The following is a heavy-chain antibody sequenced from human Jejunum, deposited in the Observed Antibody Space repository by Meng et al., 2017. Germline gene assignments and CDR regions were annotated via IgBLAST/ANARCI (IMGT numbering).Heavy chain of an antibody. Sequence: EVQLVDSGGGLVPPGGSLKLSCAASGFTFSGSPMHWVRQVSGRGLEWVGRIRSKTNNYATAYAASLKGRFTMSRDDSKNTAFLQMNSLRTEDTAVYYCTRLTRRDCSNGGCYFDYWGRGTLVTVSS. D-gene: IGHD2-8*01. CDR2: IRSKTNNYAT. CDR1: GFTFSGSP. J-gene: IGHJ4*02. CDR3: TRLTRRDCSNGGCYFDY. V-gene: IGHV3-73*01.